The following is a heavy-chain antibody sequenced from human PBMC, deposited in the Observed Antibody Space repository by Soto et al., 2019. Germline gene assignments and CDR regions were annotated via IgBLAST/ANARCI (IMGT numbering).Heavy chain of an antibody. CDR1: GVTFSSYA. D-gene: IGHD1-20*01. CDR2: IIPIFGTA. CDR3: ARAGYKTTPYYYYGMDV. V-gene: IGHV1-69*13. J-gene: IGHJ6*02. Sequence: SVKVSCKASGVTFSSYAISWVRQAPGQGLEWMGGIIPIFGTANYAQKFQGRVTITADESTSTAYMELSSLRSEDTAVYYCARAGYKTTPYYYYGMDVWGQGTTVTVSS.